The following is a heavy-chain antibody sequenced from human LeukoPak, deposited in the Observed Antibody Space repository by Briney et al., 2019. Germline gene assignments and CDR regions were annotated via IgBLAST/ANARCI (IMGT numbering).Heavy chain of an antibody. CDR3: ARRAGAYSHPYDY. Sequence: GGSLRLSCATSGFTFSSYGIHWVRQAPGKGLEWVAFIRFDGSNKYYADSVKGRFTISRDNSKNTLYVQMNSLRAEDTAVYYCARRAGAYSHPYDYWGQGTLVTVSS. CDR1: GFTFSSYG. V-gene: IGHV3-30*02. CDR2: IRFDGSNK. D-gene: IGHD4/OR15-4a*01. J-gene: IGHJ4*02.